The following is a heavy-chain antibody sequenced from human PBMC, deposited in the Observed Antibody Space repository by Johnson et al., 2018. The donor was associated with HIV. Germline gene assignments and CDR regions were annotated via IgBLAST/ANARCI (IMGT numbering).Heavy chain of an antibody. D-gene: IGHD6-13*01. CDR2: ISYDGSNI. CDR3: ARDARYSRSWPDAFDI. J-gene: IGHJ3*02. Sequence: QVQLVESGGGVVQPGRSLRLSCAASGFTFSSYALHWVRQAPGKGLEWVAVISYDGSNIYYADSVKGRFPISRDNSKNTLYLQLNSLRPEDTAVYYCARDARYSRSWPDAFDIWGQGTMVTVSP. CDR1: GFTFSSYA. V-gene: IGHV3-30-3*01.